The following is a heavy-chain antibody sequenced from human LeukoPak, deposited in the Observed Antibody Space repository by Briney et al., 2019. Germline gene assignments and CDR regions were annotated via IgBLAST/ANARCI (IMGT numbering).Heavy chain of an antibody. CDR1: GFFFNNYA. J-gene: IGHJ4*02. CDR2: ISWNSGSI. D-gene: IGHD6-19*01. V-gene: IGHV3-9*01. Sequence: QPGGSLRLSCAGSGFFFNNYAMHWVRQPPGKGLEWVSGISWNSGSIDYADSVKGRFTISRDNAKNSLYLQMNSLRVEDTAFYYCAKDNRRHYTSGPNPDSLHWGQGALVTVSS. CDR3: AKDNRRHYTSGPNPDSLH.